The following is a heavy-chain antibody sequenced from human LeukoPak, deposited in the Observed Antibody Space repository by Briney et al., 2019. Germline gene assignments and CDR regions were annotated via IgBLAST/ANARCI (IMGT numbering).Heavy chain of an antibody. Sequence: ASVKVSCKASGYTFTTYSMHWVRQAPGQGLEWMAIINLSGGSTDYTQKFQGRVTVTRDTSTSTVYMELSSLRSEDTAVYYCVRHNQKDVWGQRT. CDR2: INLSGGST. CDR3: VRHNQKDV. V-gene: IGHV1-46*01. J-gene: IGHJ6*01. CDR1: GYTFTTYS.